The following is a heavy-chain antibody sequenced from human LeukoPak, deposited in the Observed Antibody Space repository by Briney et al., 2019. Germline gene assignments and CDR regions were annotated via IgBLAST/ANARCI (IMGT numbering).Heavy chain of an antibody. CDR2: IKQDGSEK. D-gene: IGHD6-13*01. Sequence: EGSLRLSCAASGFTFSSYWMSWVRQAPGKGLEWVANIKQDGSEKYYVDSVKGRFTISRDNAKNSLYLQMNSLRAEDTAVYYCAGDRVAEAAAGTNLYYYYYMDVWGKGTTVTVSS. CDR3: AGDRVAEAAAGTNLYYYYYMDV. V-gene: IGHV3-7*01. J-gene: IGHJ6*03. CDR1: GFTFSSYW.